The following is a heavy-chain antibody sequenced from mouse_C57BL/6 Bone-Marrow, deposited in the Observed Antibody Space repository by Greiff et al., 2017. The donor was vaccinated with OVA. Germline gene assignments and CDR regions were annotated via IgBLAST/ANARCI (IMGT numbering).Heavy chain of an antibody. CDR3: ARDDGYDGLWYFDV. V-gene: IGHV5-17*01. CDR1: GFTFSDYG. CDR2: ISSGSSTI. D-gene: IGHD2-2*01. J-gene: IGHJ1*03. Sequence: VKLMESGGGLVKPGGSLKLSCAASGFTFSDYGMHWVRQAPEKGLEWVAYISSGSSTIYYADTVKGRFTISRDNAKNTLFLQMTSLRSEDTAMYYCARDDGYDGLWYFDVWGTGTTVTVSS.